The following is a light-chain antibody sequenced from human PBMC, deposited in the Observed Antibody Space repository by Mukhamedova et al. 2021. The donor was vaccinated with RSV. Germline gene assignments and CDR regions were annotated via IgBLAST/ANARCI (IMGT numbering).Light chain of an antibody. V-gene: IGLV3-1*01. CDR2: QDS. CDR1: KLGDKY. CDR3: QAWDSSAAI. Sequence: GQTASITCAGDKLGDKYACWYQQKPGQSPVLVIYQDSTRPSGIPERFSGSNSGNTATLTISGTQAMDEADYYCQAWDSSAAIFGG. J-gene: IGLJ2*01.